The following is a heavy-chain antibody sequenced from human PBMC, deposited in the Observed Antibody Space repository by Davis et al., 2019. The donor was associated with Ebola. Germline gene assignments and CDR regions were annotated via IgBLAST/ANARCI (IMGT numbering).Heavy chain of an antibody. Sequence: GESLKISCAASGFTFSSYSVNWVRQAPGKGLEWVSFISVSSSTIYYADSVKGRFTISRDNAKNSLYLQMNSLRDEDTAVYYCARLYSGSFHFDYWGQGTLVTVSP. J-gene: IGHJ4*02. CDR3: ARLYSGSFHFDY. CDR2: ISVSSSTI. CDR1: GFTFSSYS. D-gene: IGHD1-26*01. V-gene: IGHV3-48*02.